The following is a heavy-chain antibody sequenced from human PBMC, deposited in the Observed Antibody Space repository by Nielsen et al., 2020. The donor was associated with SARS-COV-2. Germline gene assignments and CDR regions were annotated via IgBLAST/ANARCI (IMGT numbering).Heavy chain of an antibody. CDR2: LDWDDDK. J-gene: IGHJ4*02. Sequence: SGPTLVKPTQTFTLTCTFSGFSLSTSGMCVSWIRQPPGKDLEWLARLDWDDDKYYSTSLKTRPTISKDTSKNQVVLTMTNMDPVDTATYYCARTYYGGNSAFFDYWGQGTLVTVSS. V-gene: IGHV2-70*11. D-gene: IGHD4-23*01. CDR1: GFSLSTSGMC. CDR3: ARTYYGGNSAFFDY.